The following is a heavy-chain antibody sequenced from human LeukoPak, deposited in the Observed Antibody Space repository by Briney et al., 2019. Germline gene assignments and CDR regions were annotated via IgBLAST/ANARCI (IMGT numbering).Heavy chain of an antibody. D-gene: IGHD3-16*01. CDR3: AGDYKTLAY. CDR1: GGSSSSYY. CDR2: IYHSGST. Sequence: SETLSLTCTVSGGSSSSYYWSWIRQTPGKGLEWIGYIYHSGSTEYNPSLESRVTISIDTSKNQFSLKLSSVTPADTAVYYCAGDYKTLAYWGQGILVTVFS. J-gene: IGHJ4*02. V-gene: IGHV4-59*01.